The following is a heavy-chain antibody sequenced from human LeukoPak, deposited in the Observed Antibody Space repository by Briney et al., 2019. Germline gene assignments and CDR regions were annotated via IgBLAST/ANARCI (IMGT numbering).Heavy chain of an antibody. V-gene: IGHV3-23*01. CDR3: AKDRGGGSGWPYYYYYYGMDV. J-gene: IGHJ6*04. D-gene: IGHD6-19*01. CDR2: ISGSRGST. Sequence: GGSLRLSCAASGFTFSSYAMSWVRQAPGKGLEWVSAISGSRGSTYYADSVKGRFTISRDNSKNTLYLQMNSLRAEDTAVYYCAKDRGGGSGWPYYYYYYGMDVWGKGTTVTVSS. CDR1: GFTFSSYA.